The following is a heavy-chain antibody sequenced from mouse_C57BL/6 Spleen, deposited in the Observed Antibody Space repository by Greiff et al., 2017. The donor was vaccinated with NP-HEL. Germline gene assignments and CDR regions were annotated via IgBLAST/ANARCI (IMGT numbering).Heavy chain of an antibody. J-gene: IGHJ1*03. CDR3: ARSGVYYGSSYGRNWYFEV. D-gene: IGHD1-1*01. CDR2: INPGSGGT. CDR1: GYAFTNYL. Sequence: QVQLQQSGAELVRPGTSVKVSCKASGYAFTNYLIEWVKQRPGQGLEWIGVINPGSGGTNYNEKFKGKATLTADKSSSTAYMQLSSLTSEDSAVYFCARSGVYYGSSYGRNWYFEVWGTGTTVTVSS. V-gene: IGHV1-54*01.